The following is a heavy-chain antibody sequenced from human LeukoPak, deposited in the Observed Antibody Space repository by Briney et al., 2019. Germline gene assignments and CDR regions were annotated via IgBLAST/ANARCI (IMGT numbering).Heavy chain of an antibody. CDR3: ARDEPTVTTGPPVGS. V-gene: IGHV3-23*01. D-gene: IGHD4-17*01. Sequence: GGSLRLSCAASGFTFSSYAMHWVRQAPGKGLEWVSAISSSGGSTYYANSVKGRFAISRDNSKNTLYLQMHSLRAEDTAVYYCARDEPTVTTGPPVGSWGQGTLVTVSS. CDR2: ISSSGGST. CDR1: GFTFSSYA. J-gene: IGHJ4*02.